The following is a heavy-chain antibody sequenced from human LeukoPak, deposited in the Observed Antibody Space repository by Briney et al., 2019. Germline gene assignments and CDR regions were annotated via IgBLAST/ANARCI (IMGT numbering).Heavy chain of an antibody. J-gene: IGHJ4*02. V-gene: IGHV4-59*01. CDR3: ARDTQWLRKDLDY. CDR2: IYYSGST. CDR1: GGSISSYY. D-gene: IGHD6-19*01. Sequence: PSETLSLTCTVSGGSISSYYWSWIRQPPGKGLEWIGYIYYSGSTNYNPSLKSRVTISVDTSKNQFSLKLSSVTAEDTAVYYCARDTQWLRKDLDYWGQGTLVTVSS.